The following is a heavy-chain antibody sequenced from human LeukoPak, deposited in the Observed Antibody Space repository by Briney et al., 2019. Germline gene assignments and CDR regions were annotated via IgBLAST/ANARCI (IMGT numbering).Heavy chain of an antibody. CDR1: GFTFSSYG. V-gene: IGHV3-30*19. CDR3: ARASGIADQTNFDY. Sequence: PGGSLRLSCAASGFTFSSYGMHWARQAPGKGLEWVAVISYDGSNKYYADSVEGRFTISRDNSKNTLYLQMNSLRAEDTAVYYCARASGIADQTNFDYWGQGTLVTVSS. CDR2: ISYDGSNK. D-gene: IGHD6-13*01. J-gene: IGHJ4*02.